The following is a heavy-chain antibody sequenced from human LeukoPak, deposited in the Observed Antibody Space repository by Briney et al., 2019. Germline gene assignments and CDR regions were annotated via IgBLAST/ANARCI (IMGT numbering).Heavy chain of an antibody. V-gene: IGHV3-7*01. CDR1: GFTFSSNG. D-gene: IGHD3-22*01. Sequence: SGGSLRLSCAASGFTFSSNGMSWVRQAPGKGLEWVATIKQDGSEKYYVDSVKGRFTISRDNAKNSLYLQMTSLRAEDTAVYYCARSAQTYYYDSSGYLYYGMDVWGQGTTVTVSS. J-gene: IGHJ6*02. CDR2: IKQDGSEK. CDR3: ARSAQTYYYDSSGYLYYGMDV.